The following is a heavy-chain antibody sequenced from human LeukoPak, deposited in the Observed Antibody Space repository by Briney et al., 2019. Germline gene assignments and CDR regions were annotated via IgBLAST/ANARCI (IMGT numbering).Heavy chain of an antibody. D-gene: IGHD3-10*01. CDR1: GFTFSSYG. CDR3: AKRGPGSPQSGKYFFDY. J-gene: IGHJ4*02. CDR2: ISGSAAAT. V-gene: IGHV3-23*01. Sequence: GGSLRLSCAASGFTFSSYGMSWVRQAPGKGLEWVSAISGSAAATFYADSVKGRFTISRDNSRSTLYLQMNSLRAEDTAVYYCAKRGPGSPQSGKYFFDYWGQGTLVTVSS.